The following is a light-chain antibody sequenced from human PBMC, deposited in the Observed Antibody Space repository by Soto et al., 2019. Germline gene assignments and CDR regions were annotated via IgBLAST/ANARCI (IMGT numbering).Light chain of an antibody. CDR3: AAWDDTVRSYV. CDR1: ISNIGNNY. V-gene: IGLV1-47*01. CDR2: RND. Sequence: QSVLTQPSSVYGTPGQGVTISCSGSISNIGNNYVYWFQQLPGTAPKVLSNRNDQRPSGVPDRFSGSKSGTSASLAISGLRSEDEADYYCAAWDDTVRSYVFGTWTKVTVL. J-gene: IGLJ1*01.